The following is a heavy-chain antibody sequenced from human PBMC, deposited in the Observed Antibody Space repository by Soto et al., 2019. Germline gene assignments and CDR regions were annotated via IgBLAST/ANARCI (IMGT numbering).Heavy chain of an antibody. D-gene: IGHD5-12*01. CDR2: IDPSDSYT. V-gene: IGHV5-10-1*01. J-gene: IGHJ4*02. CDR1: GYSFTSYW. Sequence: PGESLKISCKGSGYSFTSYWISWVRQMPGKGLEWMGRIDPSDSYTNYSPSFQGHVTISADKSISTAYLQWSSLKASETAMYYCARQGRDGYNLANWGQGTLVTVSS. CDR3: ARQGRDGYNLAN.